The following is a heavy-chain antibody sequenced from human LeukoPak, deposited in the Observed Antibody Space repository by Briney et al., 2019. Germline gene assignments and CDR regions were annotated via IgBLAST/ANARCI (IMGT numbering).Heavy chain of an antibody. CDR3: AHRQMSTFDY. CDR1: GFSLTTGGVA. D-gene: IGHD5-24*01. V-gene: IGHV2-5*01. Sequence: SGPTLVNPTRTLTSTCTFSGFSLTTGGVAVAWIRQPPGKALEWLAVIYGNDDKRYSPSLMSRLSITKDTSKNQVVLTMTNMDPADTATYFCAHRQMSTFDYWGQGTLVTVSS. J-gene: IGHJ4*02. CDR2: IYGNDDK.